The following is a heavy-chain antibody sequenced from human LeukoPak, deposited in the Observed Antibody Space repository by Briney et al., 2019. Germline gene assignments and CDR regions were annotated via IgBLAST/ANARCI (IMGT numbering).Heavy chain of an antibody. D-gene: IGHD2-2*02. Sequence: GGSLRLSCAGSGFTFSNAWMTWVRQAPGKGLEWVGRIKSKTDGGTTDYAAPVKGRFTISRDDSKNTLYLQMNSLKTEDTAVYYCTTHTVSSYYFDYWGQGTLVTVSS. V-gene: IGHV3-15*01. CDR3: TTHTVSSYYFDY. J-gene: IGHJ4*02. CDR1: GFTFSNAW. CDR2: IKSKTDGGTT.